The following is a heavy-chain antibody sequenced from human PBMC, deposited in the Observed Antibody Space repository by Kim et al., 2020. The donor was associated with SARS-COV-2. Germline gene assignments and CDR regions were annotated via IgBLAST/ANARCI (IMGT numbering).Heavy chain of an antibody. D-gene: IGHD6-13*01. CDR3: ARGNSNWYNAFDV. CDR1: GFTFSTNW. Sequence: GGSLRLSCTASGFTFSTNWMHWVRQAPGKGLVWVSRITSDGFSTSYADSVKGRFTISRDNAKNTLYLQMNSLRAEDTAVYYCARGNSNWYNAFDVWGQGTMVTVSS. J-gene: IGHJ3*01. CDR2: ITSDGFST. V-gene: IGHV3-74*01.